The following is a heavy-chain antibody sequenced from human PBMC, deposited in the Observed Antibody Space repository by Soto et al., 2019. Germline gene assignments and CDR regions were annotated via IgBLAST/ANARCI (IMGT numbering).Heavy chain of an antibody. CDR3: ARSHDYGEYDAFDI. D-gene: IGHD4-17*01. Sequence: GGSLRLSCAASGFTFSSYYMHWVRQAPGKGLEWVSYISSSGSTIYYADSVKGRFTISRDNAKNSLYLQMNSLRAEDTAVYYCARSHDYGEYDAFDIWGQGTMVTVSS. CDR1: GFTFSSYY. V-gene: IGHV3-11*04. CDR2: ISSSGSTI. J-gene: IGHJ3*02.